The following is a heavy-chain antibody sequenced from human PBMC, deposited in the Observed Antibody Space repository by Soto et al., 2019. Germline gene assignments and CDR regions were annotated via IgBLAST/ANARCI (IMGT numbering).Heavy chain of an antibody. CDR2: INPNSGGT. Sequence: ASVKVSCKASGYTFTGYYMHWVRQAPGQGLEWMGWINPNSGGTNYAQKFQGWVTMTRDTSISTAYMELSRLRSDDTAVYYCARGSHGHHHNTLWFDPWGQGTRVTVSS. D-gene: IGHD2-2*02. J-gene: IGHJ5*02. CDR3: ARGSHGHHHNTLWFDP. V-gene: IGHV1-2*04. CDR1: GYTFTGYY.